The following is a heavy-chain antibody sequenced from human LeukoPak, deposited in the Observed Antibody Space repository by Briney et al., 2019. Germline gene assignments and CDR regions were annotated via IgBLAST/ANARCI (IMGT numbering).Heavy chain of an antibody. Sequence: SETLSLTCAVYGGSFSGYYWSWIRQPPGKGLEWIGEINHSGSTNYNPSLKSRVTISVDTSKNQFSLKLSSVTAADTAVYYCARDLSSSWYGHYYYYMDVWGKGTTVTVSS. D-gene: IGHD6-13*01. J-gene: IGHJ6*03. CDR1: GGSFSGYY. CDR2: INHSGST. CDR3: ARDLSSSWYGHYYYYMDV. V-gene: IGHV4-34*01.